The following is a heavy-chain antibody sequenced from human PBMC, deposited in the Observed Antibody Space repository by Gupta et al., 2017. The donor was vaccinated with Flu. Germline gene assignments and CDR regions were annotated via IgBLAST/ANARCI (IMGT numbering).Heavy chain of an antibody. V-gene: IGHV3-15*01. Sequence: EVQLVESGGGLVKPGGSLRLSCAASGFIFSNAWMSWVRQAPGKGLEWVGRVKSKTDGGTTDYAAPVKGRFTISRDDSENTVYLQMNSLKTEDTAVYYCTAVITSPDEYWGQGTLVTVSS. CDR2: VKSKTDGGTT. CDR1: GFIFSNAW. CDR3: TAVITSPDEY. D-gene: IGHD1-20*01. J-gene: IGHJ4*02.